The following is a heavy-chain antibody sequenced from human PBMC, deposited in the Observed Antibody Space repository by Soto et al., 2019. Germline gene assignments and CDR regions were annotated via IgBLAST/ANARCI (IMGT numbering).Heavy chain of an antibody. CDR2: IYYSGST. D-gene: IGHD6-6*01. J-gene: IGHJ6*02. Sequence: SETLSLTCTVSGGSISSGGYYWSWIRQHPGKGLEWIGYIYYSGSTYYNPSLKSRVTISVDTSKNQFSLKLSSVTAADTAVYYCAREVDLYISSSFSGKYYYSGMDVWGQGTTVTVSS. V-gene: IGHV4-30-4*01. CDR3: AREVDLYISSSFSGKYYYSGMDV. CDR1: GGSISSGGYY.